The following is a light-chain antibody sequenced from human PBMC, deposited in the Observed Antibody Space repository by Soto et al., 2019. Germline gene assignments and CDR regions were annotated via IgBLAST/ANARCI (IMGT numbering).Light chain of an antibody. V-gene: IGLV2-8*01. CDR2: EVS. CDR1: SSDVGGYNY. CDR3: SPYAGSNNLPLCV. Sequence: QSVLTQLPSASGAAVESVTISCTGTSSDVGGYNYVSWYQQHPGKAPKLMIYEVSKRPSGVPDRFSGSKSGNTASLTVSGLQAEDEADYYCSPYAGSNNLPLCVFGTGTKVTGL. J-gene: IGLJ1*01.